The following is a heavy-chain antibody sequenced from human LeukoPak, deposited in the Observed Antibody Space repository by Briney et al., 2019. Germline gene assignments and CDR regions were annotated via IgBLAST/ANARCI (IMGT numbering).Heavy chain of an antibody. CDR2: IWYDGSKK. CDR1: GFTFSNHG. D-gene: IGHD5-12*01. V-gene: IGHV3-33*01. J-gene: IGHJ4*02. Sequence: GGSLRLSCAASGFTFSNHGMYWVRQAPGKGLEWVAIIWYDGSKKYYGDPVKGRFTVSRDNSKNTLYLQMNSLRVEDTAVYYCAMYSGSDWELNYWGQGTLVTVSS. CDR3: AMYSGSDWELNY.